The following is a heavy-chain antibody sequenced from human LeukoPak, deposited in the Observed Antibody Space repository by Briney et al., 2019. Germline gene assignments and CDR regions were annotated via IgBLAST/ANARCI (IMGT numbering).Heavy chain of an antibody. V-gene: IGHV3-23*01. CDR3: ARVGNDFDP. CDR1: GFTFSNYA. J-gene: IGHJ5*02. D-gene: IGHD1-1*01. CDR2: ISASGAYT. Sequence: TGGSLRLSCAAFGFTFSNYAMGWVRQAPGKGLEWVSTISASGAYTHYTDSVKGRFTISRDNSKNTLYLQMNSLRADDTAVYYCARVGNDFDPWGQGTLVTVSS.